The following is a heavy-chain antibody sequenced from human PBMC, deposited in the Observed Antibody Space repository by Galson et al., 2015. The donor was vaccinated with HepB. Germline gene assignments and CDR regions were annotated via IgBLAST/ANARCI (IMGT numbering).Heavy chain of an antibody. V-gene: IGHV4-59*01. CDR3: ARGDNIAAAPDY. Sequence: ETLSLTCTVSGGSINTYSWNWIRQPPGKGLEWIGCLYDSGSTNYNPSLKSRVTISADTSKNQFSLNLSSVTAADTAVYYCARGDNIAAAPDYWGQGTLVTVSS. J-gene: IGHJ4*02. CDR1: GGSINTYS. CDR2: LYDSGST. D-gene: IGHD6-13*01.